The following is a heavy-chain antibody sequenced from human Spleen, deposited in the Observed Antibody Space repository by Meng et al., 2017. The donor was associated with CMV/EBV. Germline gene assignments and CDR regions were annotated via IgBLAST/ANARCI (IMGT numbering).Heavy chain of an antibody. CDR3: AKGERKWDLRALRGGMDV. J-gene: IGHJ6*02. CDR2: IRYDGSPK. CDR1: GFTFGDFA. Sequence: GESLKISCASSGFTFGDFAMSWVRQAPGKGLEWVAFIRYDGSPKYYAASVRGRFTISRDNSKNTLFLQMNSLRGEDTAVYYCAKGERKWDLRALRGGMDVWGQGTTVTVSS. D-gene: IGHD1-26*01. V-gene: IGHV3-30*02.